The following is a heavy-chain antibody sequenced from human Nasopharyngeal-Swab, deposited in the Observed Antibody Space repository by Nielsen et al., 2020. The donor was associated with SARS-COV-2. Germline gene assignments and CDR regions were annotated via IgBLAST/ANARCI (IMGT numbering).Heavy chain of an antibody. J-gene: IGHJ6*03. CDR3: AKDTTYFHYMDV. V-gene: IGHV3-23*01. D-gene: IGHD2/OR15-2a*01. CDR1: GFTVSSNY. CDR2: IGASGGRT. Sequence: GGSLRLSCAASGFTVSSNYMSWVRQAPGKGLEWVSTIGASGGRTYYADSVRGRLTISRDDSRSTLYLQMNSLRAEDTAVYYCAKDTTYFHYMDVWGKGTTVTVSS.